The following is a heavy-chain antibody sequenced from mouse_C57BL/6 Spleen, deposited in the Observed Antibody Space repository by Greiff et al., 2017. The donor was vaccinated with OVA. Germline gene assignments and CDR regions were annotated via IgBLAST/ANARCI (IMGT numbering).Heavy chain of an antibody. J-gene: IGHJ3*01. CDR1: GFTFTDYY. D-gene: IGHD2-2*01. CDR3: ARSYGYGSGFAY. V-gene: IGHV7-3*01. CDR2: IRNKANGYTT. Sequence: EVKLVESGGGLVQPGGSLSLSCAASGFTFTDYYMSWVCQPPGKALEWLGFIRNKANGYTTEYSASVKGRFTISRDNSQSILYLQMNALRAEDSATYYCARSYGYGSGFAYWGQGTLVTVAA.